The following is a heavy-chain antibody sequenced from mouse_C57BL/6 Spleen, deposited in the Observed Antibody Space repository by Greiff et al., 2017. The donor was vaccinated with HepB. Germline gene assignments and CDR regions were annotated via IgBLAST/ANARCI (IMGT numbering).Heavy chain of an antibody. V-gene: IGHV5-17*01. CDR1: GFTFSDYG. CDR3: ARWGVGEGPGYVDV. Sequence: EVNVVESGGGLVKPGGSLKLSCAASGFTFSDYGMHWVRQAPEKGLEWVAYISSGSSTIYYADRVKGRFTISRDNAKNTLFLQMTSLRSEDTAMYYCARWGVGEGPGYVDVWGTGTTVTVSS. D-gene: IGHD1-1*02. J-gene: IGHJ1*03. CDR2: ISSGSSTI.